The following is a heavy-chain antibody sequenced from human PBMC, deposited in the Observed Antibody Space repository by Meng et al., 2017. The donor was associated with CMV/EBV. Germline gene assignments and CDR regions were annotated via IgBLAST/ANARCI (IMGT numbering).Heavy chain of an antibody. CDR2: IRYDGINK. Sequence: GGSLRLSCAASGFTFSSYGMHWVRQAPGKGLEWVALIRYDGINKYYADSVKGRFTISRDNSRNTLFLQMTSLRAEDTAVYYCAKRPPWTRTYYYYYGVDVWGQGTTVTVSS. CDR3: AKRPPWTRTYYYYYGVDV. D-gene: IGHD3/OR15-3a*01. J-gene: IGHJ6*02. CDR1: GFTFSSYG. V-gene: IGHV3-30*02.